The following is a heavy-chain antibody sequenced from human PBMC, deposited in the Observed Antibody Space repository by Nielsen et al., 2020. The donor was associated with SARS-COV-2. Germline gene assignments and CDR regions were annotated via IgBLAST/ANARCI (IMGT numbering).Heavy chain of an antibody. CDR2: ITAYNGNT. Sequence: ASVKVSCKASGYTFTGYYMHWVRQAPGRGLEWMGWITAYNGNTNYAQMLQGRVAMTTDTSTSTAYMELRSLRSDDTAVYYCARSLFYYDSSGYYPDYWGQGTLVTVSS. J-gene: IGHJ4*02. CDR3: ARSLFYYDSSGYYPDY. CDR1: GYTFTGYY. V-gene: IGHV1-18*04. D-gene: IGHD3-22*01.